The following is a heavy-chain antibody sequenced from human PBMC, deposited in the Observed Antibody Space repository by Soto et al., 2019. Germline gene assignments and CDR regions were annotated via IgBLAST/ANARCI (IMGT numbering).Heavy chain of an antibody. CDR2: ISWNSGSI. Sequence: PGGSLRLSCAASGFTFVDYSMHWVGQAPGKGLEWVSGISWNSGSIGYADSVKGRFTISRDNAKNSLYLQMNSLRAEDTALYYCARMARRNYDYWGQGTLVTVSS. D-gene: IGHD1-7*01. CDR3: ARMARRNYDY. CDR1: GFTFVDYS. J-gene: IGHJ4*02. V-gene: IGHV3-9*01.